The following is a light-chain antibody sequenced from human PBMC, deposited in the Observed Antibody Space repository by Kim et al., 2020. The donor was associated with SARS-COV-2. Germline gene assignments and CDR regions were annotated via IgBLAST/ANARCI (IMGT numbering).Light chain of an antibody. Sequence: QPVLTQSPSASASLGASVKLTCTLSSGHSSYAIAWHQQQPDKGPRYLMNLNSDGSHRKGDGIPDRFSGSSSGAERYLTISSLQSEDEADYYCQTWGTGIRVFGGGTKLTVL. CDR3: QTWGTGIRV. V-gene: IGLV4-69*01. CDR1: SGHSSYA. J-gene: IGLJ3*02. CDR2: LNSDGSH.